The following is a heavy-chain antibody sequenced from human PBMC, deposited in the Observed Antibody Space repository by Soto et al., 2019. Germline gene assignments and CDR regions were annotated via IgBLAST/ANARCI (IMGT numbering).Heavy chain of an antibody. Sequence: QITLKESGPTLVKPTQTLTLTCTFSGFSLSTSGEGVVWIRQPPGKALEWLALIYWDDDKRYSPSLKSRLTITKDTSKNQVVLTMTNMDPVDTATYYCAHKINLNSRVDYWGQGTLVTVSS. CDR1: GFSLSTSGEG. J-gene: IGHJ4*01. CDR2: IYWDDDK. CDR3: AHKINLNSRVDY. V-gene: IGHV2-5*02. D-gene: IGHD6-13*01.